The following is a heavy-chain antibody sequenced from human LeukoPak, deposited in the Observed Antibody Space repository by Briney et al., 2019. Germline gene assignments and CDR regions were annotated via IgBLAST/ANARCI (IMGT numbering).Heavy chain of an antibody. D-gene: IGHD5-12*01. Sequence: PGRSLRLSCAASGFTFNNYWMHWVRQAPGKGLVWVSRINSDESSTSYADSVKGRFTISRDNAKNTLYLQMNSLRAEDTAVYYCARGIYVTFDYWGQGTLVTVSS. J-gene: IGHJ4*02. CDR3: ARGIYVTFDY. V-gene: IGHV3-74*01. CDR2: INSDESST. CDR1: GFTFNNYW.